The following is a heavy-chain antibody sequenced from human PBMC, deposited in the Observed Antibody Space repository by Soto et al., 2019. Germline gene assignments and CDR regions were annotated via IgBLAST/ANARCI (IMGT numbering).Heavy chain of an antibody. J-gene: IGHJ5*02. CDR3: ALSSPVVPPP. Sequence: QVQLQESGPGLVKPSQTLSLTCTVSGGSISSGGYYWSWIRQHPGKGLEWIGYIYYSGSTSYNPSLKRRITTAVATSRHPLSLQLSSVTAADTAVHYCALSSPVVPPPWGEGALVTVSS. CDR1: GGSISSGGYY. D-gene: IGHD6-6*01. CDR2: IYYSGST. V-gene: IGHV4-31*03.